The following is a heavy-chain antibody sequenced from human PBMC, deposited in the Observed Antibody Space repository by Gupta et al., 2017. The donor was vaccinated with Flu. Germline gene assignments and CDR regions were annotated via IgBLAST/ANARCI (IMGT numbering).Heavy chain of an antibody. D-gene: IGHD4-17*01. CDR1: GFTFRTHW. Sequence: EVRLAESGGGLVQPGRCLRLSVAAYGFTFRTHWMQLVRQAPGKGLVWVSRINPDGSSTSSADSVKGRFTISRDNAKSTLYLQMNGLRPEDTAVYYCARDEYADYKPFDYWGQGTLVTVSS. CDR3: ARDEYADYKPFDY. J-gene: IGHJ4*02. CDR2: INPDGSST. V-gene: IGHV3-74*01.